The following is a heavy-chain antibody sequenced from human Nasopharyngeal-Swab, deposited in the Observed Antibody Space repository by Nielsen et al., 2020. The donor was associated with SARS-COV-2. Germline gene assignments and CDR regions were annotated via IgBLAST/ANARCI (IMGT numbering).Heavy chain of an antibody. J-gene: IGHJ5*02. Sequence: GGSLRLSCAASGFTFDDYTMHWVRQAPGKGLEWVSLITWDGGSTYYADSVKGRFTISRDNSINSLYLQMNSLRTEDTALYYCARDYSSGWSGWFDPWGQGTLVTVSS. CDR1: GFTFDDYT. CDR2: ITWDGGST. CDR3: ARDYSSGWSGWFDP. V-gene: IGHV3-43*01. D-gene: IGHD6-19*01.